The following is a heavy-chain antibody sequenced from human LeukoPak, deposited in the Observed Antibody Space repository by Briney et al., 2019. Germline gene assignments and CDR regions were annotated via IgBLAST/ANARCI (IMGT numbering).Heavy chain of an antibody. Sequence: SETLSLTCTVSGGSISSSSYYWGWIRQPPGKGPEWIGSIYYSGSTYYNPSLKSRVTISVDTSKNQFSLKLSSVTAADTAVYYCARPLYYYDSSGYHFWGQGTLVTVSS. CDR2: IYYSGST. D-gene: IGHD3-22*01. CDR3: ARPLYYYDSSGYHF. V-gene: IGHV4-39*01. CDR1: GGSISSSSYY. J-gene: IGHJ4*02.